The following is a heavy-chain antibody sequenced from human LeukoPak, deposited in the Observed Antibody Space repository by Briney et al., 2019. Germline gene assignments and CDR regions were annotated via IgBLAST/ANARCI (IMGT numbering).Heavy chain of an antibody. CDR2: IYYSGST. V-gene: IGHV4-39*01. D-gene: IGHD5-12*01. CDR3: ASLLPDMVANGWFDP. Sequence: PSETLSLTCTVSGGPISSSSYYWGWIRQPPGKRLEWIGSIYYSGSTYYNPSLKSRVTTSVDTSKNQFSLKLSSVTAADTAVYYRASLLPDMVANGWFDPWGQGTLVTVSS. J-gene: IGHJ5*02. CDR1: GGPISSSSYY.